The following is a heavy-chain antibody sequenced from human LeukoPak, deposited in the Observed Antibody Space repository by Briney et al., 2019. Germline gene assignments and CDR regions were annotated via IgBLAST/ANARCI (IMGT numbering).Heavy chain of an antibody. D-gene: IGHD2-8*02. CDR3: VRVTGGVFDY. Sequence: SQTLSLTCAISGDSVSGNSVTWNWIRQSPSRGLEWLGRTYYRSKWSNDYAVSVKSRIIINPDTSKNQFSLQLDSVTPEDTAVYYCVRVTGGVFDYWGPGTLVTVSS. J-gene: IGHJ4*02. CDR2: TYYRSKWSN. V-gene: IGHV6-1*01. CDR1: GDSVSGNSVT.